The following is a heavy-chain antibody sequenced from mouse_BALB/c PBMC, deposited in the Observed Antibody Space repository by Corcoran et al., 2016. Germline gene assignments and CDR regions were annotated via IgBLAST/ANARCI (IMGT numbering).Heavy chain of an antibody. CDR2: INTYTGEP. D-gene: IGHD6-1*01. V-gene: IGHV9-3-1*01. Sequence: QIQLVQSGPELKKPGETVKISCKASGYIFTNYGMNWVNQAPGKGLKWMGWINTYTGEPTYADDFKGRFAFSLETSASTAYLQINNLKNEDTATYFCAREPYAMDYWGQGTSVTVSS. J-gene: IGHJ4*01. CDR1: GYIFTNYG. CDR3: AREPYAMDY.